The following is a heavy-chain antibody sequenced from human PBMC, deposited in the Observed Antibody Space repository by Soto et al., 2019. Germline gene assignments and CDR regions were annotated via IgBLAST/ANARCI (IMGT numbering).Heavy chain of an antibody. D-gene: IGHD2-21*01. CDR2: ISSSSNTI. CDR1: GFTFSSYS. CDR3: ARGLGWRRGPFDF. V-gene: IGHV3-48*02. J-gene: IGHJ4*02. Sequence: GGSLRLSCAASGFTFSSYSMNWVRQAPGKGLEWLSYISSSSNTIFYADSVKGRFTISRDSANSSLFLQLNSLRDDDTAVYFCARGLGWRRGPFDFWGQGTPVTVSS.